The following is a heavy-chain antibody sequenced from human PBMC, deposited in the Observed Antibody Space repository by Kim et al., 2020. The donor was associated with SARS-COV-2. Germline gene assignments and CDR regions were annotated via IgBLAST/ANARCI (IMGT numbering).Heavy chain of an antibody. V-gene: IGHV3-23*01. Sequence: GGSLRLSCTASGFAFNKYAITWVRQSPGKELHWVSTITGSGGDTFYADSVKGRFTISRDNSNNTSYLQMDSLRDDDTGIYFCAKSVRPMHGTSFGAGVALDNWGPGTLFTVSS. CDR3: AKSVRPMHGTSFGAGVALDN. J-gene: IGHJ4*02. CDR2: ITGSGGDT. CDR1: GFAFNKYA. D-gene: IGHD3-10*01.